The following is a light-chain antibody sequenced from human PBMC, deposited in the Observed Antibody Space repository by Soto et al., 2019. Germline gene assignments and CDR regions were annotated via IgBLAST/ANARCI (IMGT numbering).Light chain of an antibody. V-gene: IGKV3-15*01. CDR3: QQYNGWPPWT. Sequence: EIVMTQSPATLSVSPGDRATLSCRASQSVSSNLAWYQQKPGQAPRLLIYGASTRATGIPARFSGSGSGTEFTLTISSLQSEDFAVYYCQQYNGWPPWTFGQGTKVEIK. CDR2: GAS. J-gene: IGKJ1*01. CDR1: QSVSSN.